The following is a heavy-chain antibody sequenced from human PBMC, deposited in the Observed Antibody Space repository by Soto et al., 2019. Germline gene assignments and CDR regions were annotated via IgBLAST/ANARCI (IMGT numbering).Heavy chain of an antibody. Sequence: EVQLLESGGGLVQPGGSLRLSCAASGFTFSSYAMSWVRQAPGKGLEWVSAISGSGGSTYYADSVKGRFTISRDNSKNTLYRQMNSLRAEDTAVYYCAKGFYGSGSYPTYYYYYYMDVWGKGTTVTVSS. CDR1: GFTFSSYA. CDR3: AKGFYGSGSYPTYYYYYYMDV. J-gene: IGHJ6*03. V-gene: IGHV3-23*01. D-gene: IGHD3-10*01. CDR2: ISGSGGST.